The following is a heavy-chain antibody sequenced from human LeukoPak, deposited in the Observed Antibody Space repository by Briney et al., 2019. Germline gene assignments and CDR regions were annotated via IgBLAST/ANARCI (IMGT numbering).Heavy chain of an antibody. CDR3: ARSSGRFWSGHFDY. D-gene: IGHD3-3*01. CDR2: IYYSGST. Sequence: PSETLSLTCTVSGGSISSYYWSWIRQPPGKGLEWIGYIYYSGSTNYNPSLKSRVAISVDTSKNQFSLKLSSVTAADTAVYYCARSSGRFWSGHFDYWGQGTLVTVSS. CDR1: GGSISSYY. J-gene: IGHJ4*02. V-gene: IGHV4-59*01.